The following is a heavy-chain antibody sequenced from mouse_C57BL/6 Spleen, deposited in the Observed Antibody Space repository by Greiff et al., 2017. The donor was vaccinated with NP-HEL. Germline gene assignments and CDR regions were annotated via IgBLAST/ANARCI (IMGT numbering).Heavy chain of an antibody. J-gene: IGHJ4*01. CDR3: ASGSYDYAMDY. Sequence: DVKLQESGPGMVKPSQSLSLTCTVTGYSITSGYDWHWIRHFPGNKLEWMGYISYSGSTNYNPSLKSRISITHDTSKNHFFLKLNSVTTEDTATYYCASGSYDYAMDYWGQGTSVTVSS. CDR1: GYSITSGYD. V-gene: IGHV3-1*01. D-gene: IGHD1-1*02. CDR2: ISYSGST.